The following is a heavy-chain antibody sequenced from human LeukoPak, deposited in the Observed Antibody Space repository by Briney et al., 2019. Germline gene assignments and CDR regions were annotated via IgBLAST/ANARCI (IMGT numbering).Heavy chain of an antibody. CDR2: INPTTGDT. V-gene: IGHV1-46*01. CDR1: GYTFTSSY. J-gene: IGHJ3*02. D-gene: IGHD2-15*01. CDR3: ARYGFSAVWQGGWHAFDI. Sequence: ASVKVSCKASGYTFTSSYMHWVRQAPGQGLEWMGIINPTTGDTTYAQKFQGRLTMTRDMSTSTAYMELSSLTSEDTAVFYCARYGFSAVWQGGWHAFDIWGQGTVVTVSS.